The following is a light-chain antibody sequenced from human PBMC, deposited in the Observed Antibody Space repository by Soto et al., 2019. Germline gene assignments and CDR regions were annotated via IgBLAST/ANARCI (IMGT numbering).Light chain of an antibody. V-gene: IGKV3-15*01. CDR1: QSIGSN. Sequence: EIVMTQSPATLSVSPGERATLSCRASQSIGSNLAWYQQKPGQAPRLLMYAASIRASDFPARFSGSGSGTEFTLTISGRQSDDFAVYFCQQYKKWPPWTFGHGTKVEIK. J-gene: IGKJ1*01. CDR3: QQYKKWPPWT. CDR2: AAS.